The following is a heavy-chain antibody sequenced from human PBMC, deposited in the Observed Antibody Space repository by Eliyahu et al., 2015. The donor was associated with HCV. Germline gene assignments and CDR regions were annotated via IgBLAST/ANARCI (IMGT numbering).Heavy chain of an antibody. CDR2: IVVGSGNT. CDR1: GFTFTSSA. V-gene: IGHV1-58*01. D-gene: IGHD3-9*01. Sequence: QMQLVQSGPEVKKPGTSVKVSCKASGFTFTSSAVQWVRQARGQRLEWIGWIVVGSGNTNYAQKFQERVTITRDMSTSTAYMELSSLRSEDTAVYYCAAVRGYFDWLLSYYYYGMDVWGQGTTVTVSS. J-gene: IGHJ6*02. CDR3: AAVRGYFDWLLSYYYYGMDV.